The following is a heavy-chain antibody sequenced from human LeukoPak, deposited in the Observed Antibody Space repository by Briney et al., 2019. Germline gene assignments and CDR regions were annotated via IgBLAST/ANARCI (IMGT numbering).Heavy chain of an antibody. J-gene: IGHJ4*02. CDR2: ISGSGGST. CDR3: AKAEGDCSGGSCPAPFDY. CDR1: GFTFSSYA. Sequence: PGGSLRLSCAASGFTFSSYAMSWVRQAPGKGLEWVSAISGSGGSTYYADSVKGRFTISRDNSKNTLYLQVNSLRAEDTAVYYCAKAEGDCSGGSCPAPFDYWGQGTLVTVSS. V-gene: IGHV3-23*01. D-gene: IGHD2-15*01.